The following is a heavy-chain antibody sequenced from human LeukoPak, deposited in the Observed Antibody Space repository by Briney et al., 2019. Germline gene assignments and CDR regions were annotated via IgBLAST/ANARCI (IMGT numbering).Heavy chain of an antibody. CDR2: ITGSGGDT. Sequence: GGSLRLSCATSGFTFSGYAMSWVRQAPGKGLEFVSTITGSGGDTYYAASVKGRFTVSRDNSKNTLYLQMDSLRVEDTAVYYCAKRPAITASDHFDYWGPGILVTVSS. CDR3: AKRPAITASDHFDY. CDR1: GFTFSGYA. J-gene: IGHJ4*02. D-gene: IGHD6-13*01. V-gene: IGHV3-23*01.